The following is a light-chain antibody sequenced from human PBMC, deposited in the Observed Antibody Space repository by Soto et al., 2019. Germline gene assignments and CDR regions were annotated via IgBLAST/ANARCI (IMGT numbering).Light chain of an antibody. CDR3: NSYTSSSSSYV. V-gene: IGLV2-14*01. J-gene: IGLJ1*01. CDR2: EVS. CDR1: SSDVGGYNY. Sequence: SALTQPASVSGSPGQSITISCTGTSSDVGGYNYVSWYQQHPGKAPKLIIYEVSNRPSGVSNRFSGSKSGNTASLTISGLQAEDEADYYCNSYTSSSSSYVFGTGTKLTVL.